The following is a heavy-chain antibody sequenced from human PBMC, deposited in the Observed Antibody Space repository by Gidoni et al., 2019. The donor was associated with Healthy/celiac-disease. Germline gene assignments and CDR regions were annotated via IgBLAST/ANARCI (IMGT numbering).Heavy chain of an antibody. CDR2: IIPILGTA. D-gene: IGHD3-10*01. J-gene: IGHJ6*02. V-gene: IGHV1-69*01. Sequence: QVQLVQSGAEVKKPGSSVKVSCKASGGTFSSYAISWVRQAPGQGLEWMGGIIPILGTANYAQKFQGRVKITADESTSKAYMELSSLRSEDTAVYYCARGPAGESYYYGMDVWGQGTTVTVSS. CDR1: GGTFSSYA. CDR3: ARGPAGESYYYGMDV.